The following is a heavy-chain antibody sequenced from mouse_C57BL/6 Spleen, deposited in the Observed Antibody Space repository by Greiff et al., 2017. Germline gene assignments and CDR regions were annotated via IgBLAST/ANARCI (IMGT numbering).Heavy chain of an antibody. V-gene: IGHV5-9-1*02. J-gene: IGHJ2*01. D-gene: IGHD1-1*02. CDR1: GFTFSSYA. CDR2: ISSGCVYI. CDR3: TRDQGGGGFDY. Sequence: KVVESGEGLVKPGGSLKLSCAASGFTFSSYAMSWVRQTPEKRLEWVADISSGCVYIYYADTVKGRFTISRDNARNPLYLQMSSLKSEDTAMYYCTRDQGGGGFDYWGQGTTLTVSS.